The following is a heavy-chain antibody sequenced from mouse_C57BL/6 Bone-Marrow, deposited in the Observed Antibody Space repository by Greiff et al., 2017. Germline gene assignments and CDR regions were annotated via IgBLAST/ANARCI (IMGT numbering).Heavy chain of an antibody. CDR3: ARRRRQLRLRGGAMDY. D-gene: IGHD3-2*02. CDR1: GYTFTDYY. V-gene: IGHV1-26*01. Sequence: EVQLQQSGPELVKPGASVQISCKASGYTFTDYYMNWVKQSHGKSLEWIGDINPNNGGTSYNQKFKGKDTLTVDKSASTAYMELRSLTSDDSAVYYCARRRRQLRLRGGAMDYWGQGTSVTVSS. J-gene: IGHJ4*01. CDR2: INPNNGGT.